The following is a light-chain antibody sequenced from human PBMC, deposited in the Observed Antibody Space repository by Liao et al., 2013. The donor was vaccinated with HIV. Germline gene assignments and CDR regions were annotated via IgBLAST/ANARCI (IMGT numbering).Light chain of an antibody. CDR1: KLGDKY. Sequence: SYELTQPPSVSVSPGQTASITCSGDKLGDKYACWYQQKPGQSPVLVIYQDSKRPSGIPERFSGSNSGNTATLTISRVEAGDEADYYCQVWDSSSDLHVVFGGGTKLTVL. CDR2: QDS. J-gene: IGLJ2*01. CDR3: QVWDSSSDLHVV. V-gene: IGLV3-1*01.